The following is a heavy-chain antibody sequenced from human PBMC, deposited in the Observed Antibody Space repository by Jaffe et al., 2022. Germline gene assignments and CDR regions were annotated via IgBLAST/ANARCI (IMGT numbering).Heavy chain of an antibody. CDR1: GFTVSSNY. CDR3: ARAVPGMVRGSSNAFDI. CDR2: IYSGGST. J-gene: IGHJ3*02. Sequence: EVQLVESGGGLVQPGGSLRLSCAASGFTVSSNYMSWVRQAPGKGLEWVSVIYSGGSTYYADSVKGRFTISRDNSKNTLYLQMNSLRAEDTAVYYCARAVPGMVRGSSNAFDIWGQGTMVTVSS. D-gene: IGHD3-10*01. V-gene: IGHV3-66*02.